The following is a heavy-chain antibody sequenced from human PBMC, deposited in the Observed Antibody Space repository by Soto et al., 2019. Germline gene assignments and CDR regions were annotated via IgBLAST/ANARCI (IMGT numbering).Heavy chain of an antibody. CDR2: IYWDDDT. CDR3: AHSHSSGWYSFPYCDY. J-gene: IGHJ4*02. CDR1: GFSLSTSGVG. Sequence: QITLKESGPTLVKPTQTLTLTCTFSGFSLSTSGVGVGWIRQPPGKALEWLALIYWDDDTRYSPSLKSRLTIAKDTSKSRVVLTFTDMDPVDTATFYCAHSHSSGWYSFPYCDYWGQGTLVTVSS. V-gene: IGHV2-5*02. D-gene: IGHD6-19*01.